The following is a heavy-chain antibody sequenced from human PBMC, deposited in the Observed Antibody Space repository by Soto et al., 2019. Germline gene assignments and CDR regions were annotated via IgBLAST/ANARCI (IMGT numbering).Heavy chain of an antibody. Sequence: QVQPVQSGAEVKKPRSPAKVSCQASGSTFSSYAISWVRQAPGHGLEWMGGIIPIFGTANYAQKFQGRVTITADESTSTAYMELSSLRSEDTAVYYCASPTKPLYCYYGMDVWGQGTTVTVSS. D-gene: IGHD1-1*01. CDR3: ASPTKPLYCYYGMDV. CDR2: IIPIFGTA. V-gene: IGHV1-69*12. CDR1: GSTFSSYA. J-gene: IGHJ6*02.